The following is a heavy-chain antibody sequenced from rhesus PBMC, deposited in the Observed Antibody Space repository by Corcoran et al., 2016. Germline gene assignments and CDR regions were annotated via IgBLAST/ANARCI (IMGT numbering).Heavy chain of an antibody. CDR3: ARDGVTQFDY. V-gene: IGHV4-73*01. J-gene: IGHJ4*01. D-gene: IGHD3-34*01. Sequence: QVQLQQWGEGLVKPSETLSLTCAVYGGSISGYYYWSCIRQPPGKGLEWIGYIYGNSASTNYNPSRKNRVTISKDTSKNQCSLKLSSVTAADTAVYYGARDGVTQFDYWGQGVLVTVSS. CDR1: GGSISGYYY. CDR2: IYGNSAST.